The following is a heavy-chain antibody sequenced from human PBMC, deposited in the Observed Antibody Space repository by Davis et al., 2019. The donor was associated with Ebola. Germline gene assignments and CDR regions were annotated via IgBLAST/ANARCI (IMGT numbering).Heavy chain of an antibody. V-gene: IGHV4-4*02. Sequence: PSETLSLTCAVSGGSISSSNWWSWVRQPPGKGLEWIGEIYHSGSTNYNPSLKSRVTISVDKSKNQFSLKLSSVTAADTAVYYCARVPSLLWFGELLFFGMDVWGQGTTVTVSS. J-gene: IGHJ6*02. CDR2: IYHSGST. D-gene: IGHD3-10*01. CDR1: GGSISSSNW. CDR3: ARVPSLLWFGELLFFGMDV.